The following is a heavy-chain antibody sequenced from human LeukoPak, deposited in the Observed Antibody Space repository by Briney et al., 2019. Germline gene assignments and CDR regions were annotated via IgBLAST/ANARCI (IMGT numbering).Heavy chain of an antibody. CDR1: DYTYTSYG. Sequence: GASVNVSCKASDYTYTSYGISWVRQAPGQGLEWMGWISGYNGNTNYAQKFQARVTMTTDTSTTTAYMELRSLRSDDTAVYYCARDGTPGTTFRFDPWGQGTLVIVSS. V-gene: IGHV1-18*01. D-gene: IGHD1-1*01. CDR2: ISGYNGNT. CDR3: ARDGTPGTTFRFDP. J-gene: IGHJ5*02.